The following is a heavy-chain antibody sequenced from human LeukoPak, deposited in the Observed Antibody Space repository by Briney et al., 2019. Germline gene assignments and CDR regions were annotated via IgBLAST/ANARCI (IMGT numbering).Heavy chain of an antibody. J-gene: IGHJ4*02. D-gene: IGHD3-16*01. V-gene: IGHV1-8*02. CDR1: GYTFTNYD. CDR3: ARGVSRGVDY. Sequence: GASVKVSCKASGYTFTNYDINWVRQATGQGLEWLGLVSTDSGNSDSAQKFQGRLTLNRDTSLRTVFVDLRNLRADDTAVYYCARGVSRGVDYWGQGTLVTVSS. CDR2: VSTDSGNS.